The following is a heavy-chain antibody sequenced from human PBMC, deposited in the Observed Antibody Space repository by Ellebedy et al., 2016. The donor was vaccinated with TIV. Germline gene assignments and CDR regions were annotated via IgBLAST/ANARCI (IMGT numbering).Heavy chain of an antibody. Sequence: GESLKISXAASGFTFSNYYMSWIRQAPGKGLEWVSYISSSGASTNYADSVKGRFTISRDNAKSSLYLQMNSLRAEDTAVYYCARSRLQGQYYYYYYYMDVWGKGTTVTVSS. CDR1: GFTFSNYY. V-gene: IGHV3-11*03. J-gene: IGHJ6*03. CDR3: ARSRLQGQYYYYYYYMDV. D-gene: IGHD4-11*01. CDR2: ISSSGAST.